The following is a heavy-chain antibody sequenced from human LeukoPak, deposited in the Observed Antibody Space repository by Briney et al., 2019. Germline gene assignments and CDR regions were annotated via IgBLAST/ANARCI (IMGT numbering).Heavy chain of an antibody. CDR2: IGTTSGAI. D-gene: IGHD3-22*01. J-gene: IGHJ4*02. Sequence: GGSLRLSCAASGFTFNAFGMNWVRQAPGKGLEWVSYIGTTSGAIYYADSVKGRFTISRDNSKNTLYLQMNSLRAEDTAVYYCAKDLGRITMIVFDYWGQGTLVTVSS. CDR3: AKDLGRITMIVFDY. CDR1: GFTFNAFG. V-gene: IGHV3-48*01.